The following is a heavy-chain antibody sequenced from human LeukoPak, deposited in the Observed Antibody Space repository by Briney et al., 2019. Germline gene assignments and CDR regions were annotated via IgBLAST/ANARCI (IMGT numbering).Heavy chain of an antibody. CDR1: GHTFTSYG. CDR2: ISAYNGNT. Sequence: ASVKVSCKASGHTFTSYGISWVRQAPGQGLEWMGWISAYNGNTNYAQKLQGRVTMTTDTSTSTAYMELRSLRSDDTAVYYCARVLYYDFWSGYYPYGMDVWGQGTTVTVSS. V-gene: IGHV1-18*01. J-gene: IGHJ6*02. CDR3: ARVLYYDFWSGYYPYGMDV. D-gene: IGHD3-3*01.